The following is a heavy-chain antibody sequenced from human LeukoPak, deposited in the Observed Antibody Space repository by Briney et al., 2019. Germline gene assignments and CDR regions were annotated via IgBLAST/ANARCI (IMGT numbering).Heavy chain of an antibody. J-gene: IGHJ4*02. D-gene: IGHD1-26*01. Sequence: GGSLRLSCAASGFTFSNYWMHWVRQAPGKGLVWVSRIKSDGSRTDYAHSVKGRFAISRDNAKNTLYLQMNSLRAEDTAVYYCARHVRSGSYYVAEFDYWGQGTLVTVPS. CDR2: IKSDGSRT. CDR3: ARHVRSGSYYVAEFDY. V-gene: IGHV3-74*01. CDR1: GFTFSNYW.